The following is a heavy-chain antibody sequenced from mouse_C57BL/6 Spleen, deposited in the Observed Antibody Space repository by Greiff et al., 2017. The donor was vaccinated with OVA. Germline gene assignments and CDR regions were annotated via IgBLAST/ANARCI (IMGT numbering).Heavy chain of an antibody. Sequence: VKLVASGAELVKPGASVKISCKASGYAFSSYWMNWVKQRPGKGLEWIGQIYPGDGDTNYNGKFKGKATLTADKSSSTAYMQLSSLTSEDSAVYFCARGAAQATHDYWGQGTTLTVSS. D-gene: IGHD3-2*02. CDR3: ARGAAQATHDY. CDR2: IYPGDGDT. CDR1: GYAFSSYW. V-gene: IGHV1-80*01. J-gene: IGHJ2*01.